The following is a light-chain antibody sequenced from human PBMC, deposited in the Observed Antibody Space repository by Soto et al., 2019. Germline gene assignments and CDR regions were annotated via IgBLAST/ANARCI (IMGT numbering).Light chain of an antibody. CDR2: DVT. CDR1: SSDVGAYNF. V-gene: IGLV2-11*01. CDR3: CSYAGSHTWV. Sequence: QSALTQPRSVSGSPGQSVTISCTGTSSDVGAYNFVSWYQQHPGKAPKFMIYDVTRRPSWVPDRFFGFKSGNTASLTISGLQAEDEADYYCCSYAGSHTWVFGGGTKLTVL. J-gene: IGLJ3*02.